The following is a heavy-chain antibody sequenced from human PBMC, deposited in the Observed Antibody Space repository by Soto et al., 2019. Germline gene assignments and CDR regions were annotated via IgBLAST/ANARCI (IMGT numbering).Heavy chain of an antibody. CDR3: AGSNWGQRQFDP. CDR1: GGSISSYY. Sequence: SETLSLTCTGSGGSISSYYWSWIRQPAGKGLEWIGRIYTSGSTNYNPSLKSRVTMSVDTSKNQFSLKLSSVTAADTAVYYCAGSNWGQRQFDPWGQGTLVTVSS. CDR2: IYTSGST. D-gene: IGHD6-25*01. V-gene: IGHV4-4*07. J-gene: IGHJ5*02.